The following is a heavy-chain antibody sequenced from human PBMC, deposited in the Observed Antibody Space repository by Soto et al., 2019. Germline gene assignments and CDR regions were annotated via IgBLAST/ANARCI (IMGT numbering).Heavy chain of an antibody. J-gene: IGHJ2*01. CDR3: ARESHDILTGPPWVWYFDL. V-gene: IGHV4-34*01. CDR1: GGSFSGYY. CDR2: SNDRGSI. D-gene: IGHD3-9*01. Sequence: QVQLQQWGAGPLRPLETLSLTCGVSGGSFSGYYWAWIRQSPGKGLEWIGESNDRGSITYNPSLKSRVSISVDTSKNHYSLNLRSVTAADTAVYYCARESHDILTGPPWVWYFDLWGRGTLVTVSS.